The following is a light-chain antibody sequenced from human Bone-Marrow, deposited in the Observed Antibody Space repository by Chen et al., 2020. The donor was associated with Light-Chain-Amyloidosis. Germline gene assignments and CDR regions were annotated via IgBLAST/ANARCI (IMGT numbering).Light chain of an antibody. CDR3: QQRSNWPT. V-gene: IGKV3-11*01. CDR2: DAS. J-gene: IGKJ4*01. Sequence: EIVLTQSPATLSLSPGERVTLSCRASQSVSSYLAWYQQKPGQAPRLLIYDASNRATGIPARFSGSGSGTDFTRTISSLEPEDFAVYYCQQRSNWPTFGGGTKVEIK. CDR1: QSVSSY.